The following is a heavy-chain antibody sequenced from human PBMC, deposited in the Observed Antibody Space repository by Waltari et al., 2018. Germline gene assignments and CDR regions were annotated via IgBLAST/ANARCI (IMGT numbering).Heavy chain of an antibody. D-gene: IGHD3-16*01. CDR2: INPNSGGT. CDR3: ARDPGGGFNEFDY. V-gene: IGHV1-2*02. CDR1: GYTSPGYY. Sequence: QVQLVQSGAEVKKPGASVKVSCKASGYTSPGYYMHWVPQAPGQGLEWMGWINPNSGGTNYAQKFQGRVTMTRDTSISTAYMELSRLRSDDTAVYYCARDPGGGFNEFDYWGQGTLVTVSS. J-gene: IGHJ4*02.